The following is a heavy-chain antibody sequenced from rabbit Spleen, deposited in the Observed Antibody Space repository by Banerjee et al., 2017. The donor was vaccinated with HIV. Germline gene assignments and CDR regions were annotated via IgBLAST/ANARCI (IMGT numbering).Heavy chain of an antibody. J-gene: IGHJ6*01. Sequence: QSLEESGGGLVKPGGTLTLTCKASGFSFNSGNDMCWVRQAPGKGLEWIGCIYAGSSGNTYSATWAKGRFTISKASSTTVTLQMTSLTAADTATYFCARDTGTSFSTYGMDLWGQGTLVTVS. V-gene: IGHV1S40*01. CDR3: ARDTGTSFSTYGMDL. D-gene: IGHD8-1*01. CDR2: IYAGSSGNT. CDR1: GFSFNSGND.